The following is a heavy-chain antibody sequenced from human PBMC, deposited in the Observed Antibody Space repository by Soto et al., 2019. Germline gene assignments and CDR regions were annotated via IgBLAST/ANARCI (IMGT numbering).Heavy chain of an antibody. CDR3: ERRRKDYEFLNGHYVTTWFET. V-gene: IGHV4-31*03. D-gene: IGHD3-3*01. CDR1: GASLSSGGYY. J-gene: IGHJ5*02. Sequence: PSETLSLTCTVSGASLSSGGYYWSWIRQHPGKGLERIGYIYYIGSTYYNPSLKSRVTISVDTAKNQLSLKLSSVTAADTAVYYGERRRKDYEFLNGHYVTTWFETWCQRILVSVS. CDR2: IYYIGST.